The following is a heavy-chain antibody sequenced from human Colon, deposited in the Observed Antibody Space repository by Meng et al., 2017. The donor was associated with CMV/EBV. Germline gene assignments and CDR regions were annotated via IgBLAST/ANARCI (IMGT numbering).Heavy chain of an antibody. D-gene: IGHD6-13*01. J-gene: IGHJ4*02. V-gene: IGHV4-39*02. Sequence: QVQLQRAGHTLATPSEPLSLTCTVSVGSSSSPSYCWAWVRQPPGKGLEWIGSIYYTGGTFYSPSHKSRVTISIDTSKNHFSLKLNSVTAADTAMYYCTRETGGSSLAYWGQGILVTVSS. CDR1: VGSSSSPSYC. CDR2: IYYTGGT. CDR3: TRETGGSSLAY.